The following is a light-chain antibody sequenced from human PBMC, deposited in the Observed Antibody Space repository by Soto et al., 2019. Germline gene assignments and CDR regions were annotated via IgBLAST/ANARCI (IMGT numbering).Light chain of an antibody. Sequence: QSVLTQPASVSGSPGQSITISCTGSSGDIGDYKYVSWYKQHPGKAPKLMIYDVSNRPSGVSNRFSASKSGNTASLTISGLQAEDEADYYCSSYTSTNFVIFGGGTQLTV. CDR1: SGDIGDYKY. V-gene: IGLV2-14*01. CDR3: SSYTSTNFVI. J-gene: IGLJ2*01. CDR2: DVS.